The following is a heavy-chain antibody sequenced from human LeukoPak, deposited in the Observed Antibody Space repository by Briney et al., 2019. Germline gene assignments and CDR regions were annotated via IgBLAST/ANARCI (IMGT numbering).Heavy chain of an antibody. D-gene: IGHD5-18*01. CDR2: FSVSGDST. CDR3: AKGRVTRLLTYYYMDV. J-gene: IGHJ6*03. V-gene: IGHV3-23*01. CDR1: GFTFSSQG. Sequence: GGSLRLSCAASGFTFSSQGMSWVRQAPGRGLEWVSGFSVSGDSTHYADSVKGRFTISRDNSKNMLYLQMNSLRAEDTAIYYCAKGRVTRLLTYYYMDVWGKGTTVTVSS.